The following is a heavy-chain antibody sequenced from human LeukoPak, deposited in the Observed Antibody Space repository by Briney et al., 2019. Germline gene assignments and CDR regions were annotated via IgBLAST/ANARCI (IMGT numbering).Heavy chain of an antibody. CDR1: GFTFSSYG. Sequence: PGGSLRLSCAASGFTFSSYGMHWVRQAPGKGLEWVAFIRYDGSNKYYADSVKGRFTISRDNPKNTLYLQMNSLRAEDTAVYYCAKGSPRSWYRLEISDPTWGDAFDIWGQGTMVTVSS. D-gene: IGHD6-13*01. J-gene: IGHJ3*02. CDR3: AKGSPRSWYRLEISDPTWGDAFDI. CDR2: IRYDGSNK. V-gene: IGHV3-30*02.